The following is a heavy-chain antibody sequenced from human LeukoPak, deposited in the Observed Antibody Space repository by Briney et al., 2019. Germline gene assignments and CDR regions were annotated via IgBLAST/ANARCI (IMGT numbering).Heavy chain of an antibody. CDR2: INHSGST. J-gene: IGHJ4*02. CDR1: GGSFSGYY. Sequence: PSETLSLTCAVYGGSFSGYYWSLIRQPPGKGLKWIGEINHSGSTDYNPSLKSRVTISVDTSKNQFSLKLSSVTAADTAVYYCARRWFGELYTATFDYWGQGALVTVSS. V-gene: IGHV4-34*01. D-gene: IGHD3-10*01. CDR3: ARRWFGELYTATFDY.